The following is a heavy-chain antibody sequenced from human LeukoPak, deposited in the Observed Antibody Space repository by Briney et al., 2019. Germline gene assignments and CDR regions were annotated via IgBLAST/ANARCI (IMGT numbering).Heavy chain of an antibody. V-gene: IGHV4-59*01. CDR1: GGSISSYY. J-gene: IGHJ4*02. CDR2: IYYSGST. CDR3: ARARDSLPFFYFDY. Sequence: SETLSLTCTVSGGSISSYYWSWIRQPPGKRLEWIGYIYYSGSTNYNPSLKSRVTISVDTSKNQFSLKLSSVTAADTAVYYCARARDSLPFFYFDYWGQGTLVTVSS. D-gene: IGHD2-15*01.